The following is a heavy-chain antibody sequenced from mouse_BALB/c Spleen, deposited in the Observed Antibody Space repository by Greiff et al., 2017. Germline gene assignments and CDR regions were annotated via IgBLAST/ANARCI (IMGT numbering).Heavy chain of an antibody. J-gene: IGHJ3*01. CDR3: ARDYYGSSSWFAY. CDR2: ISSGSSTI. Sequence: EVNLVESGGGLVQPGGSRKLSCAASGFTFSSFGMHWVRQAPEKGLEWVAYISSGSSTIYYADTVKGRFTISRDNPKNTLFLQMTSLRSEDTAMYYCARDYYGSSSWFAYWGQGTLVTVSA. CDR1: GFTFSSFG. D-gene: IGHD1-1*01. V-gene: IGHV5-17*02.